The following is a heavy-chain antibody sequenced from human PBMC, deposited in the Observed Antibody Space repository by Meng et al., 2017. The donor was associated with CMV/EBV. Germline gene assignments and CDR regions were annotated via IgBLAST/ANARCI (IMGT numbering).Heavy chain of an antibody. Sequence: QLVESGGGLVEPGGSLRLSCAAYGFTFSSYSMNWVRQAPGKGLEWVSSISSSSSYIYYADSVKGRFTISRDNAKNSLYLQMNSLRAEDTAVYYCARHSGYNNAFDIWGQGTMVTVSS. D-gene: IGHD5-24*01. CDR2: ISSSSSYI. CDR1: GFTFSSYS. V-gene: IGHV3-21*01. J-gene: IGHJ3*02. CDR3: ARHSGYNNAFDI.